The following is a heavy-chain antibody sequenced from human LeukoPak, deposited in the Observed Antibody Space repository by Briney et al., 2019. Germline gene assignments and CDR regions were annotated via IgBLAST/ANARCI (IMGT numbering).Heavy chain of an antibody. CDR2: IGGTGHFT. Sequence: GGSLRLSCAASGFTFNNYAMSWVRQAPGKGLEWVSTIGGTGHFTYYADSVKGRFTVSRDNSKNTLYLQMNSLRAEDTAVYYCARDLGVGAIMRYYFDYWGQGTLVTVSS. CDR1: GFTFNNYA. CDR3: ARDLGVGAIMRYYFDY. J-gene: IGHJ4*02. D-gene: IGHD1-26*01. V-gene: IGHV3-23*01.